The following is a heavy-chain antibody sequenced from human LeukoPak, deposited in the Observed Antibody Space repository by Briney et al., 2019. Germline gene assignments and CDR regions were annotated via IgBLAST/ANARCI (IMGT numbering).Heavy chain of an antibody. CDR2: ISGSGGST. D-gene: IGHD3-22*01. J-gene: IGHJ4*02. Sequence: GGSLRLSCAASGFTFSSYGMSWVRQAPGKGLEWVSAISGSGGSTYYADSVKGRFTISRDNSKNTLYLQMNSLRAEDTAVYYCAKDPYPYYYASSGYLDYWGQGTLVTVSS. CDR1: GFTFSSYG. V-gene: IGHV3-23*01. CDR3: AKDPYPYYYASSGYLDY.